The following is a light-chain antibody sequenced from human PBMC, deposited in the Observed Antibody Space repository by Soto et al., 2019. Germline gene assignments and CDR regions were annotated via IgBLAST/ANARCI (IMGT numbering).Light chain of an antibody. Sequence: EIVMTQSPATLSLSPGERATLSCRASQSVANNYLAWYQQRPGQAPRLLIYAASSRAAGIPDRFSGSGSGTDFTLTISRLEPEDFGVFFCHHYSRSPIFTFGPGTTVDMK. J-gene: IGKJ3*01. CDR3: HHYSRSPIFT. CDR2: AAS. CDR1: QSVANNY. V-gene: IGKV3-20*01.